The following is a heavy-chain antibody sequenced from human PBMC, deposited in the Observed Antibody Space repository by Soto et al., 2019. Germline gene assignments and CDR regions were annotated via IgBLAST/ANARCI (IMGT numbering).Heavy chain of an antibody. CDR3: AKSLNINWKNWFDP. V-gene: IGHV3-23*01. Sequence: GGSLRLSCSASGFTFSSSAMNWVRQAPGKGLEWVSVISGSDGRTYYADSVKGRFTISRDNSKNTLYLDMNSLRAEDTAVYYCAKSLNINWKNWFDPWGQGTLVTVSS. CDR2: ISGSDGRT. CDR1: GFTFSSSA. D-gene: IGHD1-1*01. J-gene: IGHJ5*02.